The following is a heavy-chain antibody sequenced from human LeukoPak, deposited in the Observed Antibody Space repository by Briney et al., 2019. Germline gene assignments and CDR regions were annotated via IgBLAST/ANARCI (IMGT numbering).Heavy chain of an antibody. D-gene: IGHD3-16*02. CDR3: ARDSPGELSRLYYYYGMDV. Sequence: PGGSLRLPCAASGFTFSSYWMSWVRQAPGKGLEWVANIKQDGSEKYYVDSVKGRFTISRDNAKNSLYLQMNSLRAEDTAVYYCARDSPGELSRLYYYYGMDVWGKGTTVTVSS. V-gene: IGHV3-7*03. CDR2: IKQDGSEK. CDR1: GFTFSSYW. J-gene: IGHJ6*04.